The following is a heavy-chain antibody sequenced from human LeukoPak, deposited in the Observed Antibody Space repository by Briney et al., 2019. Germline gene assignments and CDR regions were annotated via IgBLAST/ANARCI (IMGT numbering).Heavy chain of an antibody. V-gene: IGHV1-18*01. CDR1: GYSFSSYG. Sequence: ASVKVSCKASGYSFSSYGINWVRQAPGQGLEWMGWIGGYNGNTNYAQKLQGRVTMTTDTSTSTAYMELRSLRSDDTAVYYCGRTDIVVVVAATPAPQFDYWGQGTLVTVSS. J-gene: IGHJ4*02. CDR2: IGGYNGNT. CDR3: GRTDIVVVVAATPAPQFDY. D-gene: IGHD2-15*01.